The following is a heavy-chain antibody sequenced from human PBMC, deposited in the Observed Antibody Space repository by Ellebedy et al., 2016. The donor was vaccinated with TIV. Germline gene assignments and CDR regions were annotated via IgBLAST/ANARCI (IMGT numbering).Heavy chain of an antibody. D-gene: IGHD3-3*02. CDR1: GGSLSSYY. V-gene: IGHV4-59*01. CDR3: ARSGIRIFGETEVFDM. Sequence: MPSETLSLTCTVSGGSLSSYYWSWIRQSPGKGLEWLGYIFYTGSTNYHPSLRRRITLSVATSRYQFSLNLTSVTAADTAVYDCARSGIRIFGETEVFDMWGQGTVVTVSS. CDR2: IFYTGST. J-gene: IGHJ3*02.